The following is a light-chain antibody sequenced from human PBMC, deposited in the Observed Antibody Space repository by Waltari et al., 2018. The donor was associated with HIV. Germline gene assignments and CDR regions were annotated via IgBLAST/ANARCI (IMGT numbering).Light chain of an antibody. CDR1: SSDVGGYDS. V-gene: IGLV2-11*01. J-gene: IGLJ1*01. CDR2: DVT. CDR3: CSYAGSYSYV. Sequence: QSALTQPRSVSGSPGQSVTVSCTEASSDVGGYDSVSWYQQHPGKAPKRIIYDVTKRPSGFPGRFSGSRSGDTASLTISGLQADDEADYYCCSYAGSYSYVFGAGTRVIVL.